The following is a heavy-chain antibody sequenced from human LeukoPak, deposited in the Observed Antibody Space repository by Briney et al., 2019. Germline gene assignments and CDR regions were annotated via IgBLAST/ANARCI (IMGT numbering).Heavy chain of an antibody. Sequence: GGSLRLSCAASGFTFSSYSMNWVRQAPGKGLEWVSSISSSSSYIYYADSVKGRFTISRDNAKNSLYLQMNSLRAEDTAVYYCARDPYSGSYGDYYYYYMDLWGQGTTVTISS. CDR2: ISSSSSYI. CDR3: ARDPYSGSYGDYYYYYMDL. J-gene: IGHJ6*03. V-gene: IGHV3-21*04. CDR1: GFTFSSYS. D-gene: IGHD1-26*01.